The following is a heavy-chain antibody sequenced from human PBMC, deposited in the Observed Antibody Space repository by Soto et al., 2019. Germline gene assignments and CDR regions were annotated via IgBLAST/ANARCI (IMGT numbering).Heavy chain of an antibody. V-gene: IGHV4-31*03. CDR3: ARGGRGFLECLDFDF. CDR1: GGSISSGGHY. D-gene: IGHD3-3*01. Sequence: QLQLQESGPVLVKPSQTLSLTCTVSGGSISSGGHYWSWIRQHPGRGLEWIGHIYYSGTSHYFPSLKSRVTISTDTSKHQFFLKLSSVTAADTAVYVGARGGRGFLECLDFDFWGLGTLVTVSS. CDR2: IYYSGTS. J-gene: IGHJ4*02.